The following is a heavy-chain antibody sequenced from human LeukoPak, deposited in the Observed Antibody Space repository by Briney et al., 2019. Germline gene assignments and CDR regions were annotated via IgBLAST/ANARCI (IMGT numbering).Heavy chain of an antibody. J-gene: IGHJ3*01. CDR1: SGSVSSGSYY. D-gene: IGHD1-14*01. CDR3: ARGGISGTFDF. Sequence: SETLSLTCTVSSGSVSSGSYYCSWIRQPPGKGLEWIGSVFYSGSTNYNPSLKSRVIISVDTSRNQFSLKLSSVTAADTAVYYCARGGISGTFDFWGQGTLVTVSS. CDR2: VFYSGST. V-gene: IGHV4-61*01.